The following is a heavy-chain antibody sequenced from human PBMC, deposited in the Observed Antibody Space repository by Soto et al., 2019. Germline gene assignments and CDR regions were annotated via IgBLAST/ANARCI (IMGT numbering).Heavy chain of an antibody. V-gene: IGHV4-59*01. CDR2: IYNTGST. CDR3: AREGNLGRWIQPLDS. Sequence: PSETLSLTCTVSGGSFTNYYWSWIRQPPGRGLEWIGYIYNTGSTNYNPSLKSRVTMSVDTSKNHSSLKLISVTTADTAVYFCAREGNLGRWIQPLDSWGQGTLVTVSS. J-gene: IGHJ4*02. D-gene: IGHD2-2*03. CDR1: GGSFTNYY.